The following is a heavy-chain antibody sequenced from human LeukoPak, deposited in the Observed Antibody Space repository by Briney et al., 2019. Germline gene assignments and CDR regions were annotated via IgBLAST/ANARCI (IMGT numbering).Heavy chain of an antibody. CDR3: ARVGSGVTVIDY. CDR2: IYYSGST. V-gene: IGHV4-30-4*01. CDR1: GGSISSGDYY. Sequence: KSSQTLSLTCTASGGSISSGDYYWSWIRQPPGKGLEGIGYIYYSGSTYYNPSLKSRVTISVDTSKNQFSLKLSSVTAADTAVYYCARVGSGVTVIDYWGQGTLVSVSS. D-gene: IGHD2-15*01. J-gene: IGHJ4*02.